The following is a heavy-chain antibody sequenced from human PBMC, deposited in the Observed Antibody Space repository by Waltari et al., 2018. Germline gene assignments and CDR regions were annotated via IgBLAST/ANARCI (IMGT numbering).Heavy chain of an antibody. J-gene: IGHJ4*02. Sequence: EVQLVESGGGLVQPGRSLRLSCAASGFTFDDYAMHWVRQAPGTGLEWVSGISWNSGSIGYADSVKGRFTISRDNAKNSLYLQMNSLRAEDTALYYCAKDILFEEGESSSGNGAFDYWGQGTLVTVSS. V-gene: IGHV3-9*01. CDR2: ISWNSGSI. CDR3: AKDILFEEGESSSGNGAFDY. D-gene: IGHD6-13*01. CDR1: GFTFDDYA.